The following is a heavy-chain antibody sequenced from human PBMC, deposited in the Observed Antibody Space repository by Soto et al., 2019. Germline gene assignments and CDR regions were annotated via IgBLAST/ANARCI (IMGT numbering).Heavy chain of an antibody. CDR1: GFSLSTSGMC. J-gene: IGHJ6*02. V-gene: IGHV2-70*01. CDR3: ARTPATSSSRNYYYYYGMDV. Sequence: SGPTLVNPTQPLTLTCTFSGFSLSTSGMCVSWIRQPPGKDLEWLALIDWDDDKYYSTSLKTRLTISKDTSKNQVVLTMTNMDPVDTATYYCARTPATSSSRNYYYYYGMDVWGQGTTVTVSS. D-gene: IGHD6-6*01. CDR2: IDWDDDK.